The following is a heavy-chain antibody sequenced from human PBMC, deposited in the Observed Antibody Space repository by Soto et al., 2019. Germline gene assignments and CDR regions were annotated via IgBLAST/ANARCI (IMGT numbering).Heavy chain of an antibody. J-gene: IGHJ4*02. CDR3: AKVYYGDFSGYFDY. V-gene: IGHV3-23*01. D-gene: IGHD4-17*01. CDR1: GFTFSSYS. CDR2: ISGSGGST. Sequence: EVQLLESGGGLVQPGGSLRLSCAASGFTFSSYSMSWVRQAPGKGLEWVSAISGSGGSTYYADSVKGRCTISRDNSKNKLYLQMNSLRAEDTAVYYCAKVYYGDFSGYFDYWGQGTLVTVSS.